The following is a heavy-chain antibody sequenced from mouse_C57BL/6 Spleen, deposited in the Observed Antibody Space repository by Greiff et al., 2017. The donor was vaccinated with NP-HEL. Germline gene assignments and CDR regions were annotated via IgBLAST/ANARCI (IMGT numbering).Heavy chain of an antibody. CDR3: TRYGSSYDWYFDV. J-gene: IGHJ1*03. CDR1: GFTFSSYA. CDR2: ISSGGDYI. Sequence: EVQLVESGEGLVKPGGSLKLSCAASGFTFSSYAMSWVRQTPEKRLEWVAYISSGGDYIYYADTVKGRFTISRDNARNTLYLQMSSLKSEDTAMYYCTRYGSSYDWYFDVWGTGTTVTVSS. D-gene: IGHD1-1*01. V-gene: IGHV5-9-1*02.